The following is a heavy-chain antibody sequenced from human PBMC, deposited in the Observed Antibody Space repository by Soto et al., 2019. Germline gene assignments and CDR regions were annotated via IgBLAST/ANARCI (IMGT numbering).Heavy chain of an antibody. V-gene: IGHV3-30*18. Sequence: GGSLRLSCAASGFTFSSYGMHWVRQAPGKGLEWVAVISYDGSNKYYADSVKGRFTISRDNSKNTLYLQMNSLRAEDTAVYYCAKSVRGAYYYYGMDVWGQGTTVTVSS. CDR3: AKSVRGAYYYYGMDV. J-gene: IGHJ6*02. D-gene: IGHD3-10*01. CDR1: GFTFSSYG. CDR2: ISYDGSNK.